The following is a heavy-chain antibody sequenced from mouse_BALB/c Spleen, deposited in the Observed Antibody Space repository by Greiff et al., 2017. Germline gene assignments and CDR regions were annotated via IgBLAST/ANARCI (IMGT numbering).Heavy chain of an antibody. CDR2: ISSGGST. J-gene: IGHJ1*01. CDR1: GFTFSSYA. CDR3: ARGRGYGNYDWYFDV. D-gene: IGHD2-10*02. V-gene: IGHV5-6-5*01. Sequence: EVKVEESGGGLVKPGGSLKLSCAASGFTFSSYAMSWVRQTPEKRLEWVASISSGGSTYYPDSVKGRFTISRDNARNILYLQMSSLRSEDTAMYYCARGRGYGNYDWYFDVWGAGTTVTVSS.